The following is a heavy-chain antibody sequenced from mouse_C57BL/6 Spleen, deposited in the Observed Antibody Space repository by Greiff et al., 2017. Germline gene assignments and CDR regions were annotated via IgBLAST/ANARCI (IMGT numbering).Heavy chain of an antibody. CDR1: GFTFSDYG. CDR3: ARPELGMRAMDY. CDR2: ISSGSSTI. J-gene: IGHJ4*01. Sequence: EVQLVASGGGLVKPGGSLKLSCAASGFTFSDYGMHWVRQAPEKGLEWVAYISSGSSTIYYADTVKGRFTISRDNAKNTLFLQMTSLRSEDTAMYYCARPELGMRAMDYWGQGTSVTVSS. V-gene: IGHV5-17*01. D-gene: IGHD4-1*01.